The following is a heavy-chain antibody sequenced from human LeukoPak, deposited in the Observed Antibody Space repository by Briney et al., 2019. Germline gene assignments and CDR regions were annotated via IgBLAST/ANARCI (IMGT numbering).Heavy chain of an antibody. D-gene: IGHD6-19*01. CDR3: ARDRQWLVGYYMDV. CDR2: ISSSGSTI. Sequence: GGSLRLSCAASGFTFSDYYMSWIRQAPGKGLEWVSYISSSGSTIYYADSVKGRFTISRDNAKNSLYLQMNSLRAEDTAVYFCARDRQWLVGYYMDVWGKGTTVTVSS. V-gene: IGHV3-11*04. J-gene: IGHJ6*03. CDR1: GFTFSDYY.